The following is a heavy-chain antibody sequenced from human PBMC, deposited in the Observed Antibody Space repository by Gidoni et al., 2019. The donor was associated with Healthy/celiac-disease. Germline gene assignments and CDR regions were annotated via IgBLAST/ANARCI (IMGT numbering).Heavy chain of an antibody. CDR1: GFTFSSYS. CDR3: ARGYGGVFDY. Sequence: EVKLVESGGGLVQHGGSLSLFCAASGFTFSSYSMNWVRQAPGKGLEWVSYISSRSSTIYYADSVKGRFTISRDNAKNSLYLQMNSLRDEDTAVYYCARGYGGVFDYWGQGTLVTVSS. CDR2: ISSRSSTI. D-gene: IGHD4-17*01. J-gene: IGHJ4*02. V-gene: IGHV3-48*02.